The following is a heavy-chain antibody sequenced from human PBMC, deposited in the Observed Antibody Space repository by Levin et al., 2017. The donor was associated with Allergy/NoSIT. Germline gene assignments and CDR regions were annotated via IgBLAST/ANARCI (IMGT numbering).Heavy chain of an antibody. Sequence: SQTLSLTCAVYGGSFSGYYWSWIRQPPGKGLEWIGYIYYSGSTYYNPSLKSRVTISVDTSKNQFSLKLSSVTAADTAVYYCARDLPFGYWGQGTLVTVSS. CDR2: IYYSGST. CDR3: ARDLPFGY. V-gene: IGHV4-30-4*08. J-gene: IGHJ4*02. CDR1: GGSFSGYY.